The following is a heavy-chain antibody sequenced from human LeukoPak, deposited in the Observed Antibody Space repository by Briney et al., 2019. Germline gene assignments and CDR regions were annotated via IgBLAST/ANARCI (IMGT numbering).Heavy chain of an antibody. CDR1: GGSISSHY. CDR3: ARGGPSIAAGTTADYYYYMDV. J-gene: IGHJ6*03. CDR2: IFHTGST. D-gene: IGHD6-13*01. V-gene: IGHV4-59*11. Sequence: PSETLSLTCTVSGGSISSHYWSWIRQPPGKGLEWIGYIFHTGSTNDNPSLKSRITISVGTSKNQFSLKLTSVTAADTAVYYCARGGPSIAAGTTADYYYYMDVWGKGTTVTVSS.